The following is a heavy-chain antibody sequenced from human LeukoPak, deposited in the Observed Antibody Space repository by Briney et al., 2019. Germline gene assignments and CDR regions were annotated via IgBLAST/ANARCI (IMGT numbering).Heavy chain of an antibody. CDR2: INTDGSST. D-gene: IGHD6-6*01. CDR3: ARSTAARSFDY. J-gene: IGHJ4*02. CDR1: GFTFGSYW. V-gene: IGHV3-74*01. Sequence: GGSLRLSCAASGFTFGSYWMHWFRQAPGKGLVWVSRINTDGSSTNYADSVKGRFTISRDNAKNTLFLQMNSLRVEDTAVYYCARSTAARSFDYWGRGTLVTVSS.